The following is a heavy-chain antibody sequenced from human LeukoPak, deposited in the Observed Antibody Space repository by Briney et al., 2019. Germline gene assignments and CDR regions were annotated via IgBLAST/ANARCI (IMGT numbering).Heavy chain of an antibody. CDR3: ARDQHGLLLWFGDPIRFFDY. CDR2: ISSSSSYI. CDR1: GFTFSSYS. V-gene: IGHV3-21*01. J-gene: IGHJ4*02. Sequence: GGSLRLSCAASGFTFSSYSMNWVRQAPGKGLEWVSSISSSSSYIYYADSVKGRFTISRDNAKNSLYLQMNSLRAEDTAVYYCARDQHGLLLWFGDPIRFFDYWGQGTLVTVSS. D-gene: IGHD3-10*01.